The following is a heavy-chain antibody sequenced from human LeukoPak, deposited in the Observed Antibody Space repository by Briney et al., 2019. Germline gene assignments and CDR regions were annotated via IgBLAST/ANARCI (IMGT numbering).Heavy chain of an antibody. V-gene: IGHV3-23*01. CDR1: GFTFNGYA. J-gene: IGHJ3*02. CDR3: AKYTERAFDI. Sequence: GGSLRLSCAAPGFTFNGYAMSWVRQAPGKGLEWVSAISPTGAGTYYADSVKGLFTISRDNSKNTLYLQMNSLRAEDTAVYYCAKYTERAFDIWGKGTMVTVSS. D-gene: IGHD2-2*02. CDR2: ISPTGAGT.